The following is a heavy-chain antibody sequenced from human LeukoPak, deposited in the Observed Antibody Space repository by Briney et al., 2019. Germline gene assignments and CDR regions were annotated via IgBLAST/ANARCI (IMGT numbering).Heavy chain of an antibody. V-gene: IGHV3-30*03. CDR1: GFTLSSYA. CDR3: ATGEGIEYFQH. CDR2: ISYDGSNK. Sequence: PGGSLRLSCAASGFTLSSYAMSWVRQAPGKGLEWVAVISYDGSNKYYADSVKGRFTISRDNSKNTLYLQMNSLRAEDTAVYYCATGEGIEYFQHWGQGTLVTVSS. D-gene: IGHD1-14*01. J-gene: IGHJ1*01.